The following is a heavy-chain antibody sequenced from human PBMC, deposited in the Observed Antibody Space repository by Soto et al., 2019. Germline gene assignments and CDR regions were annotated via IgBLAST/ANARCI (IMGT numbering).Heavy chain of an antibody. J-gene: IGHJ4*02. V-gene: IGHV4-39*01. CDR2: IYYSGST. CDR3: ARHARAEWLLLLKQPPNDY. D-gene: IGHD3-22*01. Sequence: PSETLSLTCTVSGGSISSSSYYWGWIRQPPGKGLEWIGSIYYSGSTYYNPSLKSRVTISVDTSKNQFPLKLSSVTAADTAVYYCARHARAEWLLLLKQPPNDYWGQGTLVTVSS. CDR1: GGSISSSSYY.